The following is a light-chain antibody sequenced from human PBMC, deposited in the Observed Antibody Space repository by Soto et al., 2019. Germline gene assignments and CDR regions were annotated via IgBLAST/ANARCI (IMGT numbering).Light chain of an antibody. V-gene: IGLV2-14*01. Sequence: QSALTQPASVSGSPGQSITISCTGTSSDVGGYNHVSWYQQHPGKAPKLMIYDVSNRPSGVSNRFSDSKSGNTASLTISGLQAEDEADYYCSSYTTSSTRVFGGGTKVTVL. J-gene: IGLJ3*02. CDR3: SSYTTSSTRV. CDR1: SSDVGGYNH. CDR2: DVS.